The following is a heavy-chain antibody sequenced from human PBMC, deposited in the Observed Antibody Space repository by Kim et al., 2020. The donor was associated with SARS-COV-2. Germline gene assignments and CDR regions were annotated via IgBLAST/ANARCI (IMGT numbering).Heavy chain of an antibody. V-gene: IGHV3-23*01. J-gene: IGHJ4*02. D-gene: IGHD5-12*01. CDR1: GFTFSSYA. Sequence: GGSLRLSCAASGFTFSSYAMSWVRQAPGKGLEWVSAISGSGGSTYYADSVKGRFTISRDNSKNTLYLQMNSLRAEDTAVYYCAKWPTAAWRGYDRGAGGGYFDYWGQGTLVTVPS. CDR2: ISGSGGST. CDR3: AKWPTAAWRGYDRGAGGGYFDY.